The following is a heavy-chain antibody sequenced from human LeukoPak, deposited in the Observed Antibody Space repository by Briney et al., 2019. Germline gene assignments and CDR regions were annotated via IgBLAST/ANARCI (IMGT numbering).Heavy chain of an antibody. CDR3: ARPYYDILTGYSNYFDH. D-gene: IGHD3-9*01. J-gene: IGHJ4*02. V-gene: IGHV3-7*01. Sequence: GGSLRLSCVASAFTFSSYWISWVRQAPGKGLEWGANVKQDGSEKYYVDSVKGRFTISRDNAKNSLYLQMNSLRAEDTAVYYCARPYYDILTGYSNYFDHWGQGTLVTVSS. CDR2: VKQDGSEK. CDR1: AFTFSSYW.